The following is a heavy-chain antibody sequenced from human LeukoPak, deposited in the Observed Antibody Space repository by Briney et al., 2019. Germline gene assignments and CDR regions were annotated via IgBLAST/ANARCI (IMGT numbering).Heavy chain of an antibody. V-gene: IGHV3-23*01. Sequence: PGGSLRLSCAASGFTFSSYAMSWVRQAPGKGLEWVSESSGSGGSTYYADSVKGRFTMSRDNSKNTVYLQMNSLRAEDTAVYYCAKDFEAVGATDYWGQGTLVTVSS. CDR1: GFTFSSYA. CDR2: SSGSGGST. CDR3: AKDFEAVGATDY. D-gene: IGHD1-26*01. J-gene: IGHJ4*02.